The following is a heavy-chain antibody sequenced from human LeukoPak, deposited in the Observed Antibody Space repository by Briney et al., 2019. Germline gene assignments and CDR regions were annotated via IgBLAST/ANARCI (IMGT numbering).Heavy chain of an antibody. CDR2: ISYDGSNK. Sequence: GGSLRLSCAASGFTFSSYAMHWVRQAPGKGLEWVAVISYDGSNKYYADSVKGRFTISRDNSRSTLYLQMKSLRPEDTAIYYCAREGYYGSGSPPSLYFDYWGQGTLVTVSS. D-gene: IGHD3-10*01. CDR3: AREGYYGSGSPPSLYFDY. V-gene: IGHV3-30*04. J-gene: IGHJ4*02. CDR1: GFTFSSYA.